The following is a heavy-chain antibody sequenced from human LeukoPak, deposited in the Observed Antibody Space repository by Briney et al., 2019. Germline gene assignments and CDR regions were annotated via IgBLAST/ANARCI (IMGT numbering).Heavy chain of an antibody. J-gene: IGHJ3*02. Sequence: PSETLSLTRAVYGGSFSGYYWSWIRQPAGKGLEWIGRIYTSGSTNYSPSLKSRVTMSVDTSKNQFSLKLSSVTAADTAVYYCARGYGYYDTSGYFDAFDIWGQGTVVTVSS. CDR2: IYTSGST. D-gene: IGHD3-22*01. CDR1: GGSFSGYY. CDR3: ARGYGYYDTSGYFDAFDI. V-gene: IGHV4-59*10.